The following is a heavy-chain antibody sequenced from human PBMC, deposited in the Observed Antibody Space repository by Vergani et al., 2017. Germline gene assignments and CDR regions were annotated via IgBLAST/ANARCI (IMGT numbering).Heavy chain of an antibody. CDR1: GFTFSSYW. V-gene: IGHV3-74*01. CDR3: ARERSTMVRDYYYYMDG. J-gene: IGHJ6*03. D-gene: IGHD3-10*01. Sequence: EVQLVESGGGLVQPGGSLRLSCAASGFTFSSYWMHWVRQAPGKGLVWVSRINRDGSSTSDADSVKGRFTISREHAKNTLYLQMNRLRAEDTAVYYCARERSTMVRDYYYYMDGWGKGTTVTVSS. CDR2: INRDGSST.